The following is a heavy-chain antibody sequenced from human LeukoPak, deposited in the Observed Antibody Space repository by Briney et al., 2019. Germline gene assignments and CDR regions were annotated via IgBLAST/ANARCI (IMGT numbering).Heavy chain of an antibody. V-gene: IGHV3-74*01. CDR1: GFTFTRHW. CDR3: ARGYSGYFYY. J-gene: IGHJ4*02. Sequence: PGGSLRLSGAASGFTFTRHWTHWAGQAPGKGRVWVSRIDGDGSSTNYADSVKSRFTISRDNAKNTLYLQMNSLRAEDTAVYYCARGYSGYFYYWGQETLVGVCS. D-gene: IGHD5-12*01. CDR2: IDGDGSST.